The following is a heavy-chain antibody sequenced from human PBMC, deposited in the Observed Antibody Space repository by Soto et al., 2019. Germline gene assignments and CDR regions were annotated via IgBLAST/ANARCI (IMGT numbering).Heavy chain of an antibody. CDR1: GYTFTSYG. D-gene: IGHD3-3*01. J-gene: IGHJ6*02. V-gene: IGHV1-18*01. CDR2: ISAYNGNT. Sequence: ASVKVYCKASGYTFTSYGISWVRQAPGQGLEWMGRISAYNGNTNYAQKLQGRVTMTTDTSTSTAYMELRSLRSDDTAVYYCARDTNYDFWSGYWAQAYGMDVWGQGTTVTVSS. CDR3: ARDTNYDFWSGYWAQAYGMDV.